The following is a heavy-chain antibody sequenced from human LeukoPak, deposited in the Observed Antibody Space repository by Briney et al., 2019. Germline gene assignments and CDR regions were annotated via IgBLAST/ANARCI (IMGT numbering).Heavy chain of an antibody. CDR2: ISGGAGTP. D-gene: IGHD4-17*01. J-gene: IGHJ4*02. V-gene: IGHV3-23*01. Sequence: GGSLRLSCAASGFTFSNYAMSWVSQAPGKGLEWVSGISGGAGTPYYADSVKGRFTISRDNSKNTLYLQMSSLRAEDTAVYYCAKRRTTVITMDYFDYWGQGTLVTVSS. CDR3: AKRRTTVITMDYFDY. CDR1: GFTFSNYA.